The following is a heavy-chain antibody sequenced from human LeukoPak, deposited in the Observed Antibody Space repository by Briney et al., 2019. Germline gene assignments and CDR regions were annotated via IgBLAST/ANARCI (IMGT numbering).Heavy chain of an antibody. J-gene: IGHJ4*02. CDR3: AVYKGRPHFDY. V-gene: IGHV1-46*01. CDR1: GYSFINHY. CDR2: ISPSGDRT. D-gene: IGHD1-14*01. Sequence: ASVKVSRKASGYSFINHYMHWVRQAPGQGLEWLGLISPSGDRTWYAQKFQGKFTMTRDMSTSTDYMELSSLRSEDTAVYYCAVYKGRPHFDYSGQGTLVTVSS.